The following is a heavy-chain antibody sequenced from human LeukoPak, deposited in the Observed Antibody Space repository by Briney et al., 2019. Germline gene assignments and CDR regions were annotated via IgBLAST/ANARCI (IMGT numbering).Heavy chain of an antibody. V-gene: IGHV4-34*01. D-gene: IGHD6-13*01. CDR1: GGSFSGYY. J-gene: IGHJ4*02. Sequence: SETLSLTCAVYGGSFSGYYWSWIRQPPGKGLEWIGEINHSGSTNYNPSLKSRVTISVDTSKNQFSLKLSSVTAADTAVYYCARGRSSPPYGGKGPLFTVPS. CDR2: INHSGST. CDR3: ARGRSSPPY.